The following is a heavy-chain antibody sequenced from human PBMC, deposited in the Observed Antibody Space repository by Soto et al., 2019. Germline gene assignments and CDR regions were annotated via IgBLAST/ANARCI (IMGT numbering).Heavy chain of an antibody. CDR2: ISYDGSNK. CDR1: GFTFSSYA. Sequence: GGSLRLSCAASGFTFSSYAMHWVRQAPGKGLEWVAVISYDGSNKYYADSVKGRFTISRDNSKNTLYLQMNSLRAEDTAVYYCARDVGIPDLGKYCSGGSCYLSYPDYWGQGTLVTVSS. CDR3: ARDVGIPDLGKYCSGGSCYLSYPDY. V-gene: IGHV3-30-3*01. J-gene: IGHJ4*02. D-gene: IGHD2-15*01.